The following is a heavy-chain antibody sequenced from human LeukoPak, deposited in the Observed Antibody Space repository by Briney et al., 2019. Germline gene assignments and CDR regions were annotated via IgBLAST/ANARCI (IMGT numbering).Heavy chain of an antibody. CDR1: GFTFRSYD. CDR3: ARGRGLTLSYHYFDY. D-gene: IGHD3-10*01. V-gene: IGHV3-48*02. J-gene: IGHJ4*02. Sequence: PGGSLRLSCAASGFTFRSYDMNWVRQAPGRGLEWVPYISSGSSTTYYADSVKGRFTISRDNAKNSLYLQVNSLRDEDTAVYYCARGRGLTLSYHYFDYWGQGTLVTVSS. CDR2: ISSGSSTT.